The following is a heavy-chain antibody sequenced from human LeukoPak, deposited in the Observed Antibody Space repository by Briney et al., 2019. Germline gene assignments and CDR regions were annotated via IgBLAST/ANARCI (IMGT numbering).Heavy chain of an antibody. D-gene: IGHD3-3*01. CDR3: ATDRGWRTSGYYLYYFEY. V-gene: IGHV3-7*01. J-gene: IGHJ4*02. CDR2: IKHDGSEK. Sequence: PGGSLRLSCAASGFIFTNYFMSWVRQAPGKGLEWVASIKHDGSEKYYVDSVRGRFTISRDNTMNSLYLQTSSLRAEDTAVYYCATDRGWRTSGYYLYYFEYWGQGTLVTYSS. CDR1: GFIFTNYF.